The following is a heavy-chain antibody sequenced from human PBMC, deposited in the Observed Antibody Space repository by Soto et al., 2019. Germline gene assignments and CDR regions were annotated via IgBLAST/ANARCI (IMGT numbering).Heavy chain of an antibody. V-gene: IGHV3-23*01. CDR1: VCTFSSYA. D-gene: IGHD6-19*01. CDR3: EQSSGEGGHFDY. Sequence: VGALRLSCASSVCTFSSYAMGCVRHGPGKWLEWVAVVSIGGSTHYADSVRGRFTIPRDNSKNTLSLQMNSLTAEDTAVYFCEQSSGEGGHFDYWGQGALVIVSS. CDR2: VSIGGST. J-gene: IGHJ4*02.